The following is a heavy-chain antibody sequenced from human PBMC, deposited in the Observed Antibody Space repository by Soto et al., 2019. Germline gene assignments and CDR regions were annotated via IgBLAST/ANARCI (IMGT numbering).Heavy chain of an antibody. V-gene: IGHV3-33*01. CDR2: IWYDGSNK. D-gene: IGHD5-12*01. CDR1: GFTFSSYG. CDR3: ARDGRGYGGYDYVRY. J-gene: IGHJ4*02. Sequence: QVQLVESGGGVVQPGRSLRLSCAASGFTFSSYGMHWVRQAPGKGLEWVAVIWYDGSNKYYADSVKGRFTISRDNSKNTLYLQMNSLRAEDTAVYYCARDGRGYGGYDYVRYWGQGTLVTVSS.